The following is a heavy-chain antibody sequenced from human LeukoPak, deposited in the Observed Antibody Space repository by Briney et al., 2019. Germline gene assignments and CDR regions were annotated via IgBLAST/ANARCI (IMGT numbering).Heavy chain of an antibody. D-gene: IGHD6-13*01. CDR2: ISSSSSTI. V-gene: IGHV3-48*01. J-gene: IGHJ4*02. CDR3: ARGWKVAAAGALFDY. Sequence: GGSLRLSCAASGFTFSIYGMNWVRQAPGKGLEWVSYISSSSSTIYYADSVKGRFTISRDNAKNSLYLQMNSLRAEDTAVYYCARGWKVAAAGALFDYWGQGTLVTVSS. CDR1: GFTFSIYG.